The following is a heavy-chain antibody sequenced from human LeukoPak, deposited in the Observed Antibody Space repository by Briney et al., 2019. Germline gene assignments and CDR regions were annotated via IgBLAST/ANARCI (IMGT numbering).Heavy chain of an antibody. V-gene: IGHV4-4*07. Sequence: KPSETLSLTCTVSGGSISSYYWSWIRQPAGKGLEWIGRIYTSGSTNYNPSLKSRVTMSVDTSKNQFSLKLSSVTAADTAVYYCARDLYYYGSGSYIYFDYWGQGTLVTVSS. J-gene: IGHJ4*02. CDR1: GGSISSYY. CDR2: IYTSGST. CDR3: ARDLYYYGSGSYIYFDY. D-gene: IGHD3-10*01.